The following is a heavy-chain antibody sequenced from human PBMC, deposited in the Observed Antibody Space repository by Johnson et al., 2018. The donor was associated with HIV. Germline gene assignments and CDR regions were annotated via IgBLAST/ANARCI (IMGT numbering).Heavy chain of an antibody. CDR1: GFTFSDHY. D-gene: IGHD1-14*01. V-gene: IGHV3-72*01. Sequence: VQLVESGGGLDQPGGSLRLSCAASGFTFSDHYMDWVRQAPGKGLEWVGRTRNKANSYTKEYAASVKGRFTISRDDSKNSLYLQINSVKTEETAVYYCARGPMNPGLDAVDIWGQGTVVTGSS. J-gene: IGHJ3*02. CDR2: TRNKANSYTK. CDR3: ARGPMNPGLDAVDI.